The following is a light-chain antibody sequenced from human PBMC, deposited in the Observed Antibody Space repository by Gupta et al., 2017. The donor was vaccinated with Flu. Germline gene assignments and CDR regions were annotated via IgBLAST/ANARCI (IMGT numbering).Light chain of an antibody. V-gene: IGKV1D-43*01. CDR1: QGISSY. J-gene: IGKJ4*01. CDR2: YAS. CDR3: EQYESTQYFALT. Sequence: LSAFVGDRVTSTCWARQGISSYLDWYQQKPAKAPKLFIYYASSLQRGVTSRFSGSGFGTDDTLTISSLQPEECANYYCEQYESTQYFALTFGGGTXVEIK.